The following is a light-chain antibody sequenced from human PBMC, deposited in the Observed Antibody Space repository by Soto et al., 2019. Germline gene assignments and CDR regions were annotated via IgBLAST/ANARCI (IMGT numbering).Light chain of an antibody. CDR2: DAF. V-gene: IGKV3-11*01. CDR3: QQRSTWSYP. J-gene: IGKJ2*01. Sequence: EIVLTQSPGTLSLSPGERATLSCRASQSVGSTLAWYQQKPGQPPRLLIYDAFSRATGIPARFSGGGSGSDFTLTISSVEAGDSAVYDCQQRSTWSYPLGRGTRLEIK. CDR1: QSVGST.